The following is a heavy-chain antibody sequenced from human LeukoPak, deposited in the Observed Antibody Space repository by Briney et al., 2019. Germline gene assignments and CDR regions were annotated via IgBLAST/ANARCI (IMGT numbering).Heavy chain of an antibody. CDR2: IYPGDSDT. D-gene: IGHD6-13*01. V-gene: IGHV5-51*01. J-gene: IGHJ5*02. Sequence: GESLQISCKGSGYSFTSYWIGWVRQMPGKGLEWMGIIYPGDSDTRYSPSFQGQVTISADKSISTAYLQWSSLKASDTAMYYCARSALKQQLAGGRFDPWGQGTLVTVSS. CDR1: GYSFTSYW. CDR3: ARSALKQQLAGGRFDP.